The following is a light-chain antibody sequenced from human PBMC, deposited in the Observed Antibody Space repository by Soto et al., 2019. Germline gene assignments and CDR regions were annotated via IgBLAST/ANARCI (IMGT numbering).Light chain of an antibody. Sequence: EIVLTQSPATLSLSPGERATLSCRASQSVNSYLAWYQQKPGPAPRLLIYDASNRATGIPARFSGSGSGTDFTLTISSLEPEDVAVYYCQQRSNWPPATFGQGTKLEIK. J-gene: IGKJ2*01. CDR2: DAS. CDR3: QQRSNWPPAT. V-gene: IGKV3-11*01. CDR1: QSVNSY.